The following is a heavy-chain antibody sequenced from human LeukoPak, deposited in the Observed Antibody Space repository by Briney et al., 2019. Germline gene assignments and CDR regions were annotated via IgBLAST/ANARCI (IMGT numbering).Heavy chain of an antibody. CDR3: TTILYGANGFYY. J-gene: IGHJ4*02. Sequence: SENLSLTCTFSGASISNYYFSWIRQPPGKGLEWIGYIHYSGIINYNPSLRGRATMSVDTSKNQLSLRVSSVTAADTAVYYCTTILYGANGFYYWGQGTLVTVSP. D-gene: IGHD4/OR15-4a*01. CDR1: GASISNYY. CDR2: IHYSGII. V-gene: IGHV4-59*01.